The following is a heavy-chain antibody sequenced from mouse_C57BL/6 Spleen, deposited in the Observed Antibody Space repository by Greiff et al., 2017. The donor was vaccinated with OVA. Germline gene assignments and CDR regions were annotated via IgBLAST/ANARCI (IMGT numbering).Heavy chain of an antibody. D-gene: IGHD2-4*01. V-gene: IGHV1-61*01. CDR1: GYTFTSYW. CDR3: ARGGYYDYEGWFAY. CDR2: IYPSDSET. Sequence: VQLQQSGAELVRPGSSVKLSCKASGYTFTSYWMDWVKQRPGQGLEWIGNIYPSDSETHYNQKFKDKATLTVDKSSSTAYMQLSSLTSEDSAVYYCARGGYYDYEGWFAYWGQGTLVTVSA. J-gene: IGHJ3*01.